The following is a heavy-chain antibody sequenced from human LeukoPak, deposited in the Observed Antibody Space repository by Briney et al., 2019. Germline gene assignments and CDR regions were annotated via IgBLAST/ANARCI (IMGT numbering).Heavy chain of an antibody. CDR3: AGDSRRNYGMDV. J-gene: IGHJ6*04. V-gene: IGHV4-34*01. Sequence: PSETLSLTCAVYGGSFSGYYWSWIRQPPGKGLEWIGEINHSGSTNYNPSLKSRVTISVDTSKNQFSLKLSSVTAADTGVYYCAGDSRRNYGMDVWGKGTTVTISS. D-gene: IGHD6-13*01. CDR1: GGSFSGYY. CDR2: INHSGST.